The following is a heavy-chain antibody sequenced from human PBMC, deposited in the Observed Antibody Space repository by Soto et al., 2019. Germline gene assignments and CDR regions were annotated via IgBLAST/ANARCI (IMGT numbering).Heavy chain of an antibody. V-gene: IGHV4-59*08. Sequence: QVQLQESGPGLVKPSETLSLTCTVSGGSISSYYWSWIRQPPGKGLEWIGYIYYSGSTNYNPSLKSRVTISVDTSKNQFSLKLSSVTAADTAVYSCARRYGGAFDIWGQGTMVTVSS. CDR3: ARRYGGAFDI. D-gene: IGHD4-17*01. CDR2: IYYSGST. J-gene: IGHJ3*02. CDR1: GGSISSYY.